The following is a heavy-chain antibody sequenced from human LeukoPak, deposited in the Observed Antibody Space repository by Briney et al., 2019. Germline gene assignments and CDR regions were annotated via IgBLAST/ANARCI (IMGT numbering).Heavy chain of an antibody. D-gene: IGHD3-3*01. J-gene: IGHJ5*02. CDR2: IYYSGST. CDR1: GGSISSGDYY. Sequence: SETLSLTCTVSGGSISSGDYYWSWIRQPPGKGLEWIGYIYYSGSTYYNPSLKSRVTISVDTSKNQFSLKLSSVTAADTAVYYCARHSGLRSPFDPWGQGALVTVSS. CDR3: ARHSGLRSPFDP. V-gene: IGHV4-30-4*01.